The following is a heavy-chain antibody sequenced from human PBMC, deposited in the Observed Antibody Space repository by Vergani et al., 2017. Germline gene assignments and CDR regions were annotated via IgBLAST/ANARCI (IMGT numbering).Heavy chain of an antibody. CDR3: AGGDCSSTSCFTCYYYYYGMDV. Sequence: EVQLVESGGGLVQPGGSLRLSCAASGFTFSSYWMSWVRQAPGKGLEWVANIKQDGSEKYYVDSVKGRFTISRDNAKNSLYLQMNSLRAEDTAVYYCAGGDCSSTSCFTCYYYYYGMDVWGQGTTVTVSS. J-gene: IGHJ6*02. V-gene: IGHV3-7*03. CDR1: GFTFSSYW. CDR2: IKQDGSEK. D-gene: IGHD2-2*02.